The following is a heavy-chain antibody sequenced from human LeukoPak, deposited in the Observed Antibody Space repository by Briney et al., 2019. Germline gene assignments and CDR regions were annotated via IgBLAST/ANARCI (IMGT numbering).Heavy chain of an antibody. CDR3: ARQPAFWSGYSGRVGAFDI. Sequence: GGSLRLSCAASGFTFSSYSMNWVRQAPGKGLEWVSSISSSDSYIYYADSLKGRFAISRDNAKNSLYLQMNSLRAEDTAVYYCARQPAFWSGYSGRVGAFDIWGQGTMVTVSS. CDR1: GFTFSSYS. CDR2: ISSSDSYI. J-gene: IGHJ3*02. D-gene: IGHD3-3*01. V-gene: IGHV3-21*04.